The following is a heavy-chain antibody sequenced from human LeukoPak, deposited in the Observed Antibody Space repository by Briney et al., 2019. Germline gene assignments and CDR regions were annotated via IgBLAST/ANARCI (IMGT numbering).Heavy chain of an antibody. CDR2: IYRTGST. CDR1: GGSISSYY. J-gene: IGHJ5*02. V-gene: IGHV4-59*01. D-gene: IGHD6-19*01. CDR3: AREGTYGWYNWFDP. Sequence: SETLSLTCTVSGGSISSYYWSWIRQPPGKGLEWIAYIYRTGSTNYNPSLTSRVTITPDTSKNQFSLRLTSVTAADTAVYYCAREGTYGWYNWFDPWGQGTLVTVSS.